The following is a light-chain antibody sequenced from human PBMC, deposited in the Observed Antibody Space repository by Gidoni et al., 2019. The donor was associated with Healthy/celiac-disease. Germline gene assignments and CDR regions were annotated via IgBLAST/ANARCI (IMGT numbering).Light chain of an antibody. CDR2: GNS. J-gene: IGLJ2*01. CDR1: SSNIGAGYD. CDR3: QSYDSSLSGHVV. Sequence: QSVLTQPPSVSGAPCQRVTISCTGSSSNIGAGYDVHWYQQLPGTAPKLLSYGNSKRPSGVPDRFSGSKSGTSASLAITGLQAEDEADYYCQSYDSSLSGHVVFGGGTKLTVL. V-gene: IGLV1-40*01.